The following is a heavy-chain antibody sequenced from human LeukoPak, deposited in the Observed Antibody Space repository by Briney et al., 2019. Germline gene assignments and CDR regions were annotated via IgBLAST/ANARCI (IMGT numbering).Heavy chain of an antibody. CDR2: INHSGST. Sequence: SETLSLTCAVYGGSFSGYYWRWIRQPPGKGLEWIGEINHSGSTNYNPSLKSRVTISVDTSKNQISLKLSSVTAADTAVYYCARGNPTYYYDSSGYYRYWGQGTLVTVSS. D-gene: IGHD3-22*01. J-gene: IGHJ4*02. CDR3: ARGNPTYYYDSSGYYRY. CDR1: GGSFSGYY. V-gene: IGHV4-34*01.